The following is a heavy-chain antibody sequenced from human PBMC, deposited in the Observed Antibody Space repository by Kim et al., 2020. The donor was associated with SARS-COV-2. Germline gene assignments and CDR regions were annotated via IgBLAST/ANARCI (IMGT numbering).Heavy chain of an antibody. Sequence: SGGTNYNPSLKRRVSISVDTSKNQFSLKLNSMTAADPGVYYCARVFRGMDVWGQGTTVIVSS. CDR2: SGGT. D-gene: IGHD3-10*02. CDR3: ARVFRGMDV. J-gene: IGHJ6*02. V-gene: IGHV4-59*01.